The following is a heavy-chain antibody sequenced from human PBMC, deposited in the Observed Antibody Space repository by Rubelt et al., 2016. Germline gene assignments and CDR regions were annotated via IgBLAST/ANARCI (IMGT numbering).Heavy chain of an antibody. D-gene: IGHD2-2*01. J-gene: IGHJ3*02. CDR1: GYTFTSYG. Sequence: QVQLVQSGAEVKKPGASVKVSCKASGYTFTSYGISWVRQAPGQGLEWMGWMNPNSGNTGYDQKFKGRVTMTRNSSVSTAYMEVSRLRSDETAVYYCARRDIVVVPGAFDIWGQGTMVTVSS. CDR3: ARRDIVVVPGAFDI. CDR2: MNPNSGNT. V-gene: IGHV1-8*02.